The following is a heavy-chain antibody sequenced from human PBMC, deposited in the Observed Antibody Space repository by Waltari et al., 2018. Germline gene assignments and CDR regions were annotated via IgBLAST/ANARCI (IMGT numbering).Heavy chain of an antibody. Sequence: QVQLVQSGAEVKKPGSSVKVSCKASGGTFSSYAISWVRQAPGQGLEWMGRIIPILGTANYAQKFQGRVTITADKSTSTAYMELSSLRSEDTAVYYCATGPGYSSSWYWGYWGQGTLVTVSS. CDR1: GGTFSSYA. J-gene: IGHJ4*02. V-gene: IGHV1-69*06. CDR2: IIPILGTA. CDR3: ATGPGYSSSWYWGY. D-gene: IGHD6-13*01.